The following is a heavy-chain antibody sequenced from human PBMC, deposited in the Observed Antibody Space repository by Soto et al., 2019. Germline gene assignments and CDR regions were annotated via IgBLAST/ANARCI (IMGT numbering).Heavy chain of an antibody. CDR1: GGSFSGYQ. J-gene: IGHJ6*03. CDR2: INDSGNI. CDR3: ARGLILWFGELSRRGGYYYYMDV. D-gene: IGHD3-10*01. V-gene: IGHV4-34*01. Sequence: QVQLQQWGAGLLKPSETLSLTCAVYGGSFSGYQWTWIRQTPGKGLEWIGEINDSGNINYNPSHKSRVTILVEKDKKQISLKLSSVTAADTAVYYCARGLILWFGELSRRGGYYYYMDVWGKGTTVTVSS.